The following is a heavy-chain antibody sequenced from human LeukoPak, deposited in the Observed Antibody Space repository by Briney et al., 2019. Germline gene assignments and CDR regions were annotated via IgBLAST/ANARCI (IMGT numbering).Heavy chain of an antibody. Sequence: SETLSLTCTVSGGSISTSYWSWIRQPPGKGLEWIGYIYYSGSTNYNPSLTSRVTISVDTSKIQLSLKLSSVTAADTAVYYCARGFGREYNFAKYWGQGTLVTVSS. D-gene: IGHD3-10*01. CDR2: IYYSGST. CDR1: GGSISTSY. CDR3: ARGFGREYNFAKY. V-gene: IGHV4-59*01. J-gene: IGHJ4*02.